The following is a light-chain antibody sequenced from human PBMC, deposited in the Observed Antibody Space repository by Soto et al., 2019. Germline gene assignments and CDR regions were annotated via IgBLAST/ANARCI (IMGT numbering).Light chain of an antibody. J-gene: IGKJ2*01. V-gene: IGKV3-15*01. CDR3: QQGHNRPLT. CDR2: GAS. Sequence: EIVMTQSPATLSLSPGERAALSCRASQSINSELAWYQQKPGQPPRLLIYGASTRATGVPARFTGSESDSEVTLTISRLQSEDFAVYYCQQGHNRPLTFGQGTRLVI. CDR1: QSINSE.